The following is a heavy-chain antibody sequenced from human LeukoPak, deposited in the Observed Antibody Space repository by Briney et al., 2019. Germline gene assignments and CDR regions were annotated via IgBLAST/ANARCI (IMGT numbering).Heavy chain of an antibody. D-gene: IGHD3-10*01. V-gene: IGHV1-2*02. Sequence: ASVKVSCKASGYTFTGYYMHWVRQAPGQGLEWMGWINPNSGGTNYAQKFQGRVTMTRDTSISTAYMELRRLRSDDTAVYYCAITMVRGVIRPRFDYWGQGTLVTVSS. CDR1: GYTFTGYY. CDR2: INPNSGGT. J-gene: IGHJ4*02. CDR3: AITMVRGVIRPRFDY.